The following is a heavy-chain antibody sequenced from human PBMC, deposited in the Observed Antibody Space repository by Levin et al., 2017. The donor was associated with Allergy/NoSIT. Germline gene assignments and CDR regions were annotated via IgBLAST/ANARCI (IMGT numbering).Heavy chain of an antibody. D-gene: IGHD3-10*01. CDR3: ARDNIGLPDAFDI. Sequence: GGSLRLSCAASGFTFDDYAMHWVRQAPGKGLEWVSGISWISGSIGYADSVKGRFTISRDNAKNSLYLQMNSLRTEDTALYYCARDNIGLPDAFDIWGQGTMVIVSS. J-gene: IGHJ3*02. CDR1: GFTFDDYA. V-gene: IGHV3-9*01. CDR2: ISWISGSI.